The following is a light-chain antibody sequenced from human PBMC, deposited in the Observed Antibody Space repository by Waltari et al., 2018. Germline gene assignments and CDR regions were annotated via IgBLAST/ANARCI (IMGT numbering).Light chain of an antibody. CDR1: SPTIGSNA. CDR2: GYN. V-gene: IGLV1-44*01. Sequence: QSVLTQPPSESGTPGQSVAISCSGISPTIGSNAVNWYLPLPGTAPKLLLFGYNQRPSGVPDRFSGSKSGTSASLAISGLQSEDEAGYFCAAWDDSLNGVVFGGGTKLTVL. J-gene: IGLJ2*01. CDR3: AAWDDSLNGVV.